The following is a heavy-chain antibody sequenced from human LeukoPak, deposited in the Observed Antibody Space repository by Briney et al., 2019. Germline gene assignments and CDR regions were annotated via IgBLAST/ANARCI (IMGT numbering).Heavy chain of an antibody. CDR3: ARVGVLEGAAAAFDY. D-gene: IGHD6-13*01. CDR1: GFTFSSYW. Sequence: GGSLRLSCAASGFTFSSYWMHWVRQAPGKGLVWVSRIDSDGSGTTYADPVKGRFTISRDNAKNTLYLQMNSLRAEDTAVYYCARVGVLEGAAAAFDYWGQGILVTVSS. CDR2: IDSDGSGT. V-gene: IGHV3-74*01. J-gene: IGHJ4*02.